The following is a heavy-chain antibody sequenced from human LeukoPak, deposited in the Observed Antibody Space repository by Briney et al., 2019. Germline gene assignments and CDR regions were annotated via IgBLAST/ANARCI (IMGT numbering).Heavy chain of an antibody. CDR2: ISAYNGNT. J-gene: IGHJ5*02. CDR1: GYTFASYG. V-gene: IGHV1-18*01. CDR3: ARDYTLQGWFDP. D-gene: IGHD3-16*01. Sequence: ASVKVSCKASGYTFASYGISWVRQAPGQGLEWMGWISAYNGNTNYAQKLQGRVTMTTDTSTSTAYMELSSLRSEDTAVYYCARDYTLQGWFDPWGLGTLVTVSS.